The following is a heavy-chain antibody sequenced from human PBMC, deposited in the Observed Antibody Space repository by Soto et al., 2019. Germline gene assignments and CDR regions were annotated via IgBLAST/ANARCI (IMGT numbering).Heavy chain of an antibody. J-gene: IGHJ6*02. CDR3: AMVDNYVTPTAQDV. V-gene: IGHV1-18*01. CDR2: ISHYSGNT. D-gene: IGHD3-16*01. CDR1: GYIFVNYG. Sequence: QVQLVQSGDEVRNPGSSVKVSCKASGYIFVNYGIAWVRQAPGQGLEWMGWISHYSGNTHYASKVQGRLTMTTDTSTSTAYMELGSLTSDDTAVYYGAMVDNYVTPTAQDVWGQGTTVTVSS.